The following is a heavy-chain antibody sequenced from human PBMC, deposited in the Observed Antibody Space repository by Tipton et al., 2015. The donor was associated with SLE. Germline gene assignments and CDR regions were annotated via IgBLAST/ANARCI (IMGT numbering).Heavy chain of an antibody. J-gene: IGHJ4*02. V-gene: IGHV3-23*01. Sequence: GSLRLSCAASGFTFSIYAMSWVRQAPGKGLEWVSTISGSGGSTYYADSVKGRFTISRDNSKNTLYLQMNSLRAEDTTVYYCANTDSRSSWFYYFDYWGQGTLVTVSS. CDR2: ISGSGGST. D-gene: IGHD6-13*01. CDR3: ANTDSRSSWFYYFDY. CDR1: GFTFSIYA.